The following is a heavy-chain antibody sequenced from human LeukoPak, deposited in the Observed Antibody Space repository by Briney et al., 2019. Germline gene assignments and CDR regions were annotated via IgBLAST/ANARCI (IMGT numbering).Heavy chain of an antibody. D-gene: IGHD6-19*01. CDR3: ARRYSSDWFFDY. CDR1: GYSISSGYV. J-gene: IGHJ4*02. V-gene: IGHV4-38-2*01. Sequence: SETLSLTCAVSGYSISSGYVWGWIRQPPGKGLEWIGSSHYTGSTYYNPSLKSRLTISLVTSKNQLSLKLSSVTAADTAVYYCARRYSSDWFFDYWGQGTLVTVSS. CDR2: SHYTGST.